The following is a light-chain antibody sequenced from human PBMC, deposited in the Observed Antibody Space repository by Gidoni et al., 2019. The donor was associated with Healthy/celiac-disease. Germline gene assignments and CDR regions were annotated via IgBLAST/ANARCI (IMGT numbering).Light chain of an antibody. CDR1: SSDVCGYNY. V-gene: IGLV2-14*03. CDR3: SSYTSSSTLVV. J-gene: IGLJ2*01. CDR2: DVS. Sequence: QSALTQPASLSGSPGQSITISCTGTSSDVCGYNYVSWYQQHPGKAPKLMIYDVSNRPSGVSNRFSGSKSGNTASLTISGLQAEDEADYYCSSYTSSSTLVVFGGGTKLTVL.